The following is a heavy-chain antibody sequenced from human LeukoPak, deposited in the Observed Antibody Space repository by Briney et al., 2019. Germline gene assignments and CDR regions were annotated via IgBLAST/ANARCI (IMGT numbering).Heavy chain of an antibody. D-gene: IGHD4-17*01. J-gene: IGHJ4*02. CDR1: GFTFSSYW. CDR2: IKQDGSEK. V-gene: IGHV3-7*02. CDR3: VRYRDGEYDF. Sequence: GGSLRLSCAASGFTFSSYWMIWVRQAPGKGLEWVANIKQDGSEKYYVDSVKGRFTISRDNTKSSMYLEMNSLRAEDTAVYYCVRYRDGEYDFWGQGSLVTVSS.